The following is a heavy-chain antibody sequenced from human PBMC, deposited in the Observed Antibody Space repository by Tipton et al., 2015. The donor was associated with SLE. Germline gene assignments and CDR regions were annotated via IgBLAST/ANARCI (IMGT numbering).Heavy chain of an antibody. J-gene: IGHJ3*02. CDR2: IYYSGST. CDR1: GGSISSSSYY. Sequence: TLSLTCTVSGGSISSSSYYWGWIRQPPGKGLEWIGYIYYSGSTNYNPSLKSRVTISVDTSKNQFSLKLSSVTAADTAVYYCAGTGKDAFDIWGQGTMVTVSS. D-gene: IGHD1-1*01. V-gene: IGHV4-61*05. CDR3: AGTGKDAFDI.